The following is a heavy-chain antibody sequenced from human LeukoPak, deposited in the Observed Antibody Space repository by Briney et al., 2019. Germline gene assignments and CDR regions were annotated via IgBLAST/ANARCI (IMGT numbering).Heavy chain of an antibody. J-gene: IGHJ3*02. CDR3: ATTSCSGGSCPPLGAFDI. CDR1: GGSISSYY. D-gene: IGHD2-15*01. V-gene: IGHV4-59*01. CDR2: IYYSGST. Sequence: SETLSLTCTVSGGSISSYYWSWIRQPPGKGLEWIGYIYYSGSTNYNPSLKSRVTISVDTSKNQFSLKLSSVTAADTAVYYRATTSCSGGSCPPLGAFDIWGQGTMVTVSS.